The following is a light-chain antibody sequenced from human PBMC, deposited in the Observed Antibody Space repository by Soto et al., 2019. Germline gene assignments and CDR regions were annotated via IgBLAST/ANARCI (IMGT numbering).Light chain of an antibody. CDR2: EVS. V-gene: IGLV2-14*01. CDR3: SSYTSSSTLKV. J-gene: IGLJ1*01. CDR1: SSDVGGYNY. Sequence: QSVLTQPASVSGSPGQSITISCTGTSSDVGGYNYVSWYQQHPGKAPKLMIYEVSNRPSGVSNRFSGSKSGNTASLTISGLQAEDEADSYCSSYTSSSTLKVFGTGTKVTVL.